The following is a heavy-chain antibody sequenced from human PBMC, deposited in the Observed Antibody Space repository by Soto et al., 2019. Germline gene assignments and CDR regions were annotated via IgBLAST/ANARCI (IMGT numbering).Heavy chain of an antibody. J-gene: IGHJ6*03. CDR3: ARDGSPDFIVVVPAAMGYYYYMDV. D-gene: IGHD2-2*01. V-gene: IGHV1-3*01. CDR1: GYTFTSYA. Sequence: ASVKVSCKASGYTFTSYAMHWVRQAPGQRLEWMGWINAGNGNTKYSQKFQGRVTITRDTSASTAYMELRSLRSDDTAVYYCARDGSPDFIVVVPAAMGYYYYMDVWGKGTTVTVSS. CDR2: INAGNGNT.